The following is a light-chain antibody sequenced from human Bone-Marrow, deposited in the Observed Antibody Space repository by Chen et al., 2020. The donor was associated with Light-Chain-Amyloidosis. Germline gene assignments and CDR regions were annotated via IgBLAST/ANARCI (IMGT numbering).Light chain of an antibody. CDR2: GAS. CDR3: QQYNNWPRT. CDR1: QSIGTY. V-gene: IGKV3-15*01. Sequence: IVLTQSPTTLSLSPGERVTLSCRASQSIGTYLAWYQQKPAQAPRLLIYGASTRATGIPARFSGSGYGTEFTLTISSLQSEDFAVYYCQQYNNWPRTFGQGTKVEIK. J-gene: IGKJ1*01.